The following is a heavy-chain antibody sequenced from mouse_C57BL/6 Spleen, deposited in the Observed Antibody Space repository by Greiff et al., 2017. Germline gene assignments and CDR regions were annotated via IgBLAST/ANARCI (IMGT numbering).Heavy chain of an antibody. V-gene: IGHV1-64*01. CDR3: ARKHYYGMTYYFDD. Sequence: QVQLQQPGAELVKPGASVKLSCKASGYTFTSYWMHWVKQRPGQGLEWIGMIHPNSGSTNYNEKFKSKATLTVDKSSSTAYMQLSILTSEDSAVYDGARKHYYGMTYYFDDWGQGTTLTVSS. D-gene: IGHD1-1*01. J-gene: IGHJ2*01. CDR1: GYTFTSYW. CDR2: IHPNSGST.